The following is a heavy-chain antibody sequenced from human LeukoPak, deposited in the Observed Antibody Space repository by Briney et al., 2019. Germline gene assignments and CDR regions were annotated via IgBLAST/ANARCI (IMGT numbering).Heavy chain of an antibody. V-gene: IGHV3-30*18. CDR2: ISYDGSNK. D-gene: IGHD5-18*01. J-gene: IGHJ4*02. CDR3: AKRGGYSYGYEFDY. CDR1: GFTFSSYG. Sequence: PGRSLRLSCAASGFTFSSYGMHWVRQAPGKGLEWVAVISYDGSNKYYAGSVKGRFTISRDNSKNTLYLQMNSLRAEDTAVYYCAKRGGYSYGYEFDYWGQGTLVTVSS.